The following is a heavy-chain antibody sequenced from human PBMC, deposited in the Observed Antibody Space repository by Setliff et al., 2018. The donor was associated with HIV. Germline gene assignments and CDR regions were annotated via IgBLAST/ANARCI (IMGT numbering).Heavy chain of an antibody. CDR1: GVSISNYY. J-gene: IGHJ3*02. D-gene: IGHD3-22*01. CDR2: MYYSGNT. Sequence: SETLSLTCTVSGVSISNYYWSWIRQPPGKGLEWIGYMYYSGNTNYNPSLKSRVTISVDTSKNRFSLKLSSVTATDTAVYYCARQLASGFWAFDIWGQGTMVTVSS. CDR3: ARQLASGFWAFDI. V-gene: IGHV4-59*08.